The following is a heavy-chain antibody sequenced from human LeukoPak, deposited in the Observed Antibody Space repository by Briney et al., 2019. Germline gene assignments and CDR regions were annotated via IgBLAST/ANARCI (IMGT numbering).Heavy chain of an antibody. V-gene: IGHV3-7*01. Sequence: GGSLRLPCAVSGFTFTDYWMNWVRQAPGKGLEWVASIRQDGGEKYYVDSVKGRYTISRDNTKNSLYLRMSALRAEDTAVYYCARDGTAAGLYFDLWGQGTLVTVSS. CDR3: ARDGTAAGLYFDL. D-gene: IGHD6-13*01. J-gene: IGHJ4*01. CDR1: GFTFTDYW. CDR2: IRQDGGEK.